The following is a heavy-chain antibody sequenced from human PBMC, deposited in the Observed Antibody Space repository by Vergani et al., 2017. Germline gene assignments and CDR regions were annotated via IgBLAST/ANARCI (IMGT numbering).Heavy chain of an antibody. CDR1: GYTFTSYY. CDR2: INPSGGST. CDR3: ARQYSVGYTIDY. V-gene: IGHV1-46*01. J-gene: IGHJ4*02. D-gene: IGHD5-24*01. Sequence: QVQLVQSGAEVKKPGASVKVSCKASGYTFTSYYMHWVRQAPGQGLEWMGIINPSGGSTSYAQKFQGRVTMTRDTSTSTVYMELSSLKASDTAMYYCARQYSVGYTIDYWGQGTLVTVSS.